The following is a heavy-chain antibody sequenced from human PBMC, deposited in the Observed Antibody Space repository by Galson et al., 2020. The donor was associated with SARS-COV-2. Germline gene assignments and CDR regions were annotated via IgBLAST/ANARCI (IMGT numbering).Heavy chain of an antibody. J-gene: IGHJ4*02. CDR3: TTGSLVFLTASEDH. CDR2: IRSKTSGGTA. CDR1: GFAFNRAW. D-gene: IGHD2-21*02. V-gene: IGHV3-15*01. Sequence: GGSLRLSCTASGFAFNRAWMSWLRQAPGKGPECVGRIRSKTSGGTAEYAAPVKGRFTISRDDSKNTLYLDMSNLHAEDTAVYYCTTGSLVFLTASEDHWGQGTLVTVSS.